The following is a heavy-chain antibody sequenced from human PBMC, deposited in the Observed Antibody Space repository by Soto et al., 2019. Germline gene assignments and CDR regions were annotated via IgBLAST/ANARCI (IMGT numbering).Heavy chain of an antibody. J-gene: IGHJ4*02. CDR2: IYYSGST. CDR3: ARRPVAGKRLFDY. D-gene: IGHD6-19*01. Sequence: QLQLQESGPGLVKPSETLSLTCTVSGGSISSSSYYWGWIRQPPGKGLEWIGSIYYSGSTYYNPSLKSRVTISVDTSKNQFSLTMSSVTAADTAVYYCARRPVAGKRLFDYWGQGTLVTVSS. CDR1: GGSISSSSYY. V-gene: IGHV4-39*01.